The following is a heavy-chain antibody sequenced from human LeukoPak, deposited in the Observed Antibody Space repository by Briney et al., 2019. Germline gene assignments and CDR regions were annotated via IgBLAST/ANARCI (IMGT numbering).Heavy chain of an antibody. Sequence: KASETLSLTCTVSGVSISSYYWSWIRQPAGKGLEWIGYIYYSGSTNYNPSLKSRVTISVDTSKNQFSLKLSSVTAADTAVYYCARRTFGGVIKYWGQGTLVTVSS. CDR3: ARRTFGGVIKY. D-gene: IGHD3-16*02. J-gene: IGHJ4*02. CDR1: GVSISSYY. V-gene: IGHV4-59*01. CDR2: IYYSGST.